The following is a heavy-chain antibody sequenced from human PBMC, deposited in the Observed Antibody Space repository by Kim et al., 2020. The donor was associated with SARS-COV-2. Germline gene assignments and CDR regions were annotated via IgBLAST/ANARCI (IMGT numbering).Heavy chain of an antibody. D-gene: IGHD5-12*01. Sequence: GGSLRLSCAASGFTFSNYAMYWVRQSPGKGLEWVSGISGSGDITYYADSVKGRFTISRDNSKNTLYLQMDTLRAEDTAIYYCAKGGTEVATSRLDYWGPGTLVTVSS. CDR3: AKGGTEVATSRLDY. CDR2: ISGSGDIT. CDR1: GFTFSNYA. J-gene: IGHJ4*02. V-gene: IGHV3-23*01.